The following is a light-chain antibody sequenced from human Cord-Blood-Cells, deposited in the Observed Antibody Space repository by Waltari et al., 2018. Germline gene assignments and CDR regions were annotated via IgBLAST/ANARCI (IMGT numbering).Light chain of an antibody. V-gene: IGKV3-15*01. CDR2: GAS. J-gene: IGKJ1*01. CDR1: QRVRSN. CDR3: QQYNNWSRRGT. Sequence: EIGMTQSPATLSVAPGDRATLSCRASQRVRSNLAWYKHKTCQAPRLLIYGASTRATGIPARISGSGYGTEFTLTISSLQSGDFAVYYCQQYNNWSRRGTFGQGTKVEIK.